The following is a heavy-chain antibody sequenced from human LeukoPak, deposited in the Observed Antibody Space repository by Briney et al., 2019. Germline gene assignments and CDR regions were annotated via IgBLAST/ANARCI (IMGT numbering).Heavy chain of an antibody. Sequence: PGGSLRLSCAASGFTFDDYAMHWVRQAPGKGLKWVSGISWNSGSIGYADSVKGRFTISRDNAKNSLYLQMNSLRAEDTALYYCAKGSYYDILTGYYEFDYWGQGTLVTVSS. D-gene: IGHD3-9*01. J-gene: IGHJ4*02. CDR2: ISWNSGSI. V-gene: IGHV3-9*01. CDR3: AKGSYYDILTGYYEFDY. CDR1: GFTFDDYA.